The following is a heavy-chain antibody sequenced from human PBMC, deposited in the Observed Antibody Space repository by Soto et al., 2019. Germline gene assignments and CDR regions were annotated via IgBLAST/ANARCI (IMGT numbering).Heavy chain of an antibody. CDR3: VTSDFTRSRFDY. J-gene: IGHJ4*02. CDR1: GGSISIGDYC. D-gene: IGHD2-15*01. V-gene: IGHV4-30-4*01. CDR2: IYYSGST. Sequence: QVQLQESGRGVVKPSQTLSLTCTVSGGSISIGDYCWRWIRQPPVKGVEWFAYIYYSGSTSYHPSLKSRVTLSVDASKTQFSLKLNSVTPADEAVYYCVTSDFTRSRFDYWCQGTLATVSS.